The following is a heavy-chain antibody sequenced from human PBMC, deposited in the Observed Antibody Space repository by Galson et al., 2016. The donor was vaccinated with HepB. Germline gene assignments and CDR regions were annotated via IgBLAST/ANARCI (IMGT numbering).Heavy chain of an antibody. D-gene: IGHD3-16*01. V-gene: IGHV4-61*02. J-gene: IGHJ6*04. CDR1: GASLRNGDYY. CDR2: IYSSGST. Sequence: LSLTCTVSGASLRNGDYYWSWVRQPAGKRLEWIGRIYSSGSTNYNPSLDSRVTISLDMSNQQFSLEVNSVTAADTAVYYCAGEGGVYQYTEMDVWGKGTTVTVSS. CDR3: AGEGGVYQYTEMDV.